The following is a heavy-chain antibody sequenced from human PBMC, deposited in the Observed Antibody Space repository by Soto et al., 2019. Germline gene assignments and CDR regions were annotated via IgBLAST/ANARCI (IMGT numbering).Heavy chain of an antibody. J-gene: IGHJ5*02. CDR2: INHSGTT. Sequence: QVQLQQWGAGLLKPSETLSLTCAVYGGSFSAYYWTWIRQPPGKGLRWIGEINHSGTTNYNPSLKSRVTISVDMSKNQFSLKLSSVTAADTAVYYCARGSGVTMVRGVITWFDPWGQGTLVTVSS. V-gene: IGHV4-34*01. D-gene: IGHD3-10*01. CDR3: ARGSGVTMVRGVITWFDP. CDR1: GGSFSAYY.